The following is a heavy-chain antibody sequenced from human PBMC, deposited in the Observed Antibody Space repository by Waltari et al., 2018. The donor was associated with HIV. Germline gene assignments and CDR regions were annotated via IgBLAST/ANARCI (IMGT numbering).Heavy chain of an antibody. CDR2: ISSSSTYI. V-gene: IGHV3-21*01. Sequence: EVQLVESGGGLVKPGGSLRLSCAASGFTFSSYTMHGVRQAPGKGLEWVSTISSSSTYIYYADSGKGRFTISRDNAKNSLYLQMNSLRAGDTAVYHCARFTIFGVVTLYYFDYWGQGALVTVSS. CDR3: ARFTIFGVVTLYYFDY. CDR1: GFTFSSYT. J-gene: IGHJ4*02. D-gene: IGHD3-3*01.